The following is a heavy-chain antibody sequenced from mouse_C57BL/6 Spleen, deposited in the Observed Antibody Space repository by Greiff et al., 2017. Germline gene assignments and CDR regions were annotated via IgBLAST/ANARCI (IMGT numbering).Heavy chain of an antibody. V-gene: IGHV1-26*01. CDR1: GYTFTDYY. CDR3: ARWGTTVVARYFDV. J-gene: IGHJ1*03. CDR2: INPNNGGT. D-gene: IGHD1-1*01. Sequence: DVKLVESGPELVKPGASVKISCKASGYTFTDYYMNWVKQSHGKSLEWIGDINPNNGGTSYNQKFKGKATLTVDKSSSTAYMELRSLTSEDSAVYYCARWGTTVVARYFDVWGTGTTVTVSS.